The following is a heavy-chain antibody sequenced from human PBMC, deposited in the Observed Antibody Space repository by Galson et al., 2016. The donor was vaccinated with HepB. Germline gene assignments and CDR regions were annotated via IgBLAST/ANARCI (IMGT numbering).Heavy chain of an antibody. CDR1: GFTFSNSD. J-gene: IGHJ6*02. Sequence: SLRLSCAASGFTFSNSDMSWVRQAPGRGLEWVSGISGSGASTTYEDSVKGRFTIPRDNSKNTLYLQLNSRRAEDTAVYYCARDPMATRYYYYGMDVWGQGATVTVSS. V-gene: IGHV3-23*01. D-gene: IGHD5-24*01. CDR3: ARDPMATRYYYYGMDV. CDR2: ISGSGAST.